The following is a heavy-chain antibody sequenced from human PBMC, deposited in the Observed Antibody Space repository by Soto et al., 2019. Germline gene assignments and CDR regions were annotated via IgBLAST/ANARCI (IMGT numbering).Heavy chain of an antibody. J-gene: IGHJ4*02. Sequence: EVQLLESGGGSVQPGGSLRLSCSASGFTFSNYAMSWVRQAPGKGLEWVASISGSGRSTNYADSVKGRCTISRDNSKNTLAVQMSSLRAADTAVYYCARDGGNVCSGGSCYFQAPDYWGQGTLVTVSP. D-gene: IGHD2-15*01. CDR1: GFTFSNYA. CDR3: ARDGGNVCSGGSCYFQAPDY. V-gene: IGHV3-23*01. CDR2: ISGSGRST.